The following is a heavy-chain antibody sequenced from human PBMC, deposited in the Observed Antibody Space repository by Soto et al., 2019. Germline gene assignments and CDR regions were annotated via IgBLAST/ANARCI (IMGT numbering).Heavy chain of an antibody. J-gene: IGHJ5*02. CDR2: IYYSGST. CDR1: GGSVNSVDYY. D-gene: IGHD3-10*01. CDR3: ARHVVRGIMRLDP. Sequence: SETLSLTCTGSGGSVNSVDYYWSWIRQPPGKGLEWIGYIYYSGSTNYSPSLKSRVTISVDTSKNQFSLNLSSVTAADTAVYYCARHVVRGIMRLDPWGQGSLVTVSS. V-gene: IGHV4-61*08.